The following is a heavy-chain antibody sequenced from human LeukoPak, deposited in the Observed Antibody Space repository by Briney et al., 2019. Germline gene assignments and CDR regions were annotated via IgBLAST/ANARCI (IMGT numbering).Heavy chain of an antibody. Sequence: PSETLSLTCAVYGGSFSGYYWSWIRQPPGKGLEWIGEINHSGSTNYNPSLKSRVTISVDTSKNQFSLKLSSMTAADTAVYYCARGRTDIVGATRWFDPWGQGTLVTVSS. CDR1: GGSFSGYY. J-gene: IGHJ5*02. D-gene: IGHD1-26*01. V-gene: IGHV4-34*01. CDR2: INHSGST. CDR3: ARGRTDIVGATRWFDP.